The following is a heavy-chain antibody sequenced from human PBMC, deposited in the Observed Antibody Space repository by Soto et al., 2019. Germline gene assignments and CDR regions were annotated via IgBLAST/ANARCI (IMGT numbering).Heavy chain of an antibody. J-gene: IGHJ4*02. CDR3: ARLGGYYQALDS. CDR1: GGSINNYY. V-gene: IGHV4-59*08. CDR2: IYYAGTT. Sequence: QVQLQESGPGLVKPSETLLLTCTVSGGSINNYYWSWIRQPPGKGLEFIGYIYYAGTTTYNPSLKSRVXXXVXXSKNQFSLKLSSVTAADTAVYYCARLGGYYQALDSWGQGTLLTVSS. D-gene: IGHD3-22*01.